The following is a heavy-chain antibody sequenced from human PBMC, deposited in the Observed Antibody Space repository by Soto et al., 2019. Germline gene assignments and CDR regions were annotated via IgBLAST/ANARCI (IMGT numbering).Heavy chain of an antibody. CDR3: AMGVGWELLDYYYGMDV. V-gene: IGHV1-69*13. Sequence: SVKVSCKASGGTFSSYAISWVRQAPGQGLEWMGGIIPIFGTANYAQKFQGRVTITADESTSTAYMELSSLRSEDTAVYYCAMGVGWELLDYYYGMDVWGQGTTVTVSS. D-gene: IGHD1-26*01. J-gene: IGHJ6*02. CDR2: IIPIFGTA. CDR1: GGTFSSYA.